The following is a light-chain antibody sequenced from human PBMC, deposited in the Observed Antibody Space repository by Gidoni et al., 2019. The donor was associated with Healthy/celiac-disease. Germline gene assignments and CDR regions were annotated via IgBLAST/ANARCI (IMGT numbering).Light chain of an antibody. CDR2: GAS. V-gene: IGKV3-15*01. CDR1: QSVSNN. Sequence: IFITQSPATLSVSPGERATLSCRASQSVSNNLAWYQQKPGQAPRLIIYGASTRATGIPARFSGSGSGTEFILTISSLQSEDFAAYYCQQYNKWPPLTFGGGTKVEIK. CDR3: QQYNKWPPLT. J-gene: IGKJ4*01.